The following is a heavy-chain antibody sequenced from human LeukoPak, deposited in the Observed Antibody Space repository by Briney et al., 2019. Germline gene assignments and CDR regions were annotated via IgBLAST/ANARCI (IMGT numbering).Heavy chain of an antibody. Sequence: EASVKVSCKASGYTFTSYGISWVRQAPGQGLEWMGWISAYNGNTNYAQKLQGRVTMTTDTSTSTAYMELRSLRSDDTAVYYCARDRPSETYYYDSSGYYSAWGQGTLVTVSS. D-gene: IGHD3-22*01. CDR2: ISAYNGNT. CDR1: GYTFTSYG. V-gene: IGHV1-18*01. CDR3: ARDRPSETYYYDSSGYYSA. J-gene: IGHJ5*02.